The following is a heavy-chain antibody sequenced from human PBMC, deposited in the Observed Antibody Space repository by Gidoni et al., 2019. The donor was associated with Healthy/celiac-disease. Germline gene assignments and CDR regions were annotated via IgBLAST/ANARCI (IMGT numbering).Heavy chain of an antibody. D-gene: IGHD2-15*01. V-gene: IGHV3-7*01. CDR1: GFTFSSYW. Sequence: EVQLVESGGGLVQPGGSLRLSCPAFGFTFSSYWMSWVRQAPGKGLEWVANIKQDGSEKYYVDSVKGRFTIARDNAKNSLYLQMNSLRAEDTAVYYCARGRVAAKDYWGQGTLVTVSS. CDR2: IKQDGSEK. J-gene: IGHJ4*02. CDR3: ARGRVAAKDY.